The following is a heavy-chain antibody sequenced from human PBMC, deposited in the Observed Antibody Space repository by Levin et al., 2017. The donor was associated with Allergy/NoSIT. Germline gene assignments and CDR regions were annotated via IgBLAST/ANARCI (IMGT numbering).Heavy chain of an antibody. CDR2: IYYSGST. D-gene: IGHD2-2*01. V-gene: IGHV4-61*01. CDR1: GGSVSSGSYY. Sequence: SQTLSLTCTVSGGSVSSGSYYWSWIRQPPGKGLEWIGYIYYSGSTNYNPSLKSRVTISVDTSKNQFSLKLSSVTAADTAVYYCARHGIPRSGVLLVVPAATDAFDIWGQGTMVTVSS. CDR3: ARHGIPRSGVLLVVPAATDAFDI. J-gene: IGHJ3*02.